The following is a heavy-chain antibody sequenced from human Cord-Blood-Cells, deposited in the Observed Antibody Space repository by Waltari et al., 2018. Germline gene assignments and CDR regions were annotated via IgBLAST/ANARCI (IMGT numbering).Heavy chain of an antibody. CDR3: ARVGFFGGYFDY. V-gene: IGHV4-30-2*01. CDR1: GGSISSGGYS. J-gene: IGHJ4*02. D-gene: IGHD2-15*01. CDR2: IYHSGST. Sequence: QLQLQESGSGLVKPSQTLSLTCAVSGGSISSGGYSWSWIRQPPGKGLEWIGYIYHSGSTYYNPSLNSGVTISVDRSKNHFSLKLSSVTAADTAVYYCARVGFFGGYFDYWGQGTLVTVSS.